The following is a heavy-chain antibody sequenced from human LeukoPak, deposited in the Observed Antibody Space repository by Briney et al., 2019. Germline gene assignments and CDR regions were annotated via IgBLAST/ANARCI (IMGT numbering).Heavy chain of an antibody. V-gene: IGHV3-23*01. CDR3: AKARGVVVTAPSPS. J-gene: IGHJ5*02. Sequence: GGSLRLSCAASGFTFSSYAMSSVRQAPGKGLEWVSAISGSGGSTYYADSVKGRFTISSDNSKNTLYLQMNSLRAEDTAVYYCAKARGVVVTAPSPSWGQGTLVTVSS. CDR1: GFTFSSYA. D-gene: IGHD2-21*02. CDR2: ISGSGGST.